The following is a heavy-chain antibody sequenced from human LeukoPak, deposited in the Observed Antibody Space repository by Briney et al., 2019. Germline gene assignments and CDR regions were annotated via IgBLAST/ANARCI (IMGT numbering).Heavy chain of an antibody. CDR3: ARDRPNYGDYFDDY. J-gene: IGHJ4*02. D-gene: IGHD4-17*01. V-gene: IGHV3-21*01. CDR1: GFTFSSYS. Sequence: GGSLRLSCAASGFTFSSYSMNWVRQAPGKGLEWVSSISSSSSYIYYADSVKGRFTISRDNAKNSLYLQMNSLRAEDTAVYYCARDRPNYGDYFDDYWGQGTLVTVSS. CDR2: ISSSSSYI.